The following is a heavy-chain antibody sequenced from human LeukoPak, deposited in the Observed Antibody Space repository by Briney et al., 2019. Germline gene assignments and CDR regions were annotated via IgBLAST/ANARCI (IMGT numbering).Heavy chain of an antibody. V-gene: IGHV1-69*13. CDR1: GGTFSSYA. CDR3: AREEYYDSSGYYYATSGAFDI. CDR2: IIPIFGTA. Sequence: ASVKVSCKASGGTFSSYAISWVRQAPRQGLEWMGGIIPIFGTANYAQKFQGRVTITADESTSTAYMELSSLRSEDTAVYYCAREEYYDSSGYYYATSGAFDIWGQGTMVTVSS. D-gene: IGHD3-22*01. J-gene: IGHJ3*02.